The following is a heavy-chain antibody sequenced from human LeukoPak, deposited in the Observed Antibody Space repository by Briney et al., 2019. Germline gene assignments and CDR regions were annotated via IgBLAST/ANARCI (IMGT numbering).Heavy chain of an antibody. J-gene: IGHJ6*02. CDR2: ISVSGGST. V-gene: IGHV3-23*01. Sequence: GGSLRLSCAASGFIFSSEAMSWVRQAPGKGLEWVSAISVSGGSTYYADSVKGRFTISRDNSKNTLYLQMNSLRAEDTAVYYCAKDPSRPAYYYYGMDVWGQGTTVTVSS. CDR3: AKDPSRPAYYYYGMDV. CDR1: GFIFSSEA.